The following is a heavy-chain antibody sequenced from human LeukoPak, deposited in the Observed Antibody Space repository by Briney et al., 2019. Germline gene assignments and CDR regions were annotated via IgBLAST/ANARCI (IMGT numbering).Heavy chain of an antibody. Sequence: GGSLRLSCAASGFTFSSYGMHWVRQAPGKGLEWVAVIWYDGSNKYYADSVKGRFTISRDNSKNSLYLQMNSLRAEDTAVYYCARDGSGWGYFDYWGQGTLVTVSS. D-gene: IGHD6-19*01. V-gene: IGHV3-33*01. CDR1: GFTFSSYG. CDR3: ARDGSGWGYFDY. CDR2: IWYDGSNK. J-gene: IGHJ4*02.